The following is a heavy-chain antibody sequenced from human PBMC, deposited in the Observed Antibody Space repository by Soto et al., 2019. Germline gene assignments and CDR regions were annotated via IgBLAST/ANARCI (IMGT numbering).Heavy chain of an antibody. J-gene: IGHJ4*02. D-gene: IGHD3-16*01. CDR2: ISGTGDAT. V-gene: IGHV3-23*01. CDR3: AKWGSSKNLDN. CDR1: GFTFNNYA. Sequence: EVQLLESGGGLVQPGESLRLSCAVSGFTFNNYAMSWVRQAPGKGLEWVSIISGTGDATYYADSVKGRFTISRDNSKNTLYLQMNSRRAEDTAIYYWAKWGSSKNLDNWGQGTLVTVSS.